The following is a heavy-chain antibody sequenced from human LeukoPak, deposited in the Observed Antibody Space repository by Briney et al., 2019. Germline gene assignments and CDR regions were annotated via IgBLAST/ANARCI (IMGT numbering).Heavy chain of an antibody. CDR3: ARGGAEVVPAAIPVYWFDP. Sequence: SVKVSCKASGGTFSSYAISWVRQAPGQGLEWMGGIIPIFGTANYAQKFQGRVTITADESTSTTYMELSSLRSEDTAVYYCARGGAEVVPAAIPVYWFDPWGQGTLVTVSS. D-gene: IGHD2-2*02. V-gene: IGHV1-69*13. CDR1: GGTFSSYA. CDR2: IIPIFGTA. J-gene: IGHJ5*02.